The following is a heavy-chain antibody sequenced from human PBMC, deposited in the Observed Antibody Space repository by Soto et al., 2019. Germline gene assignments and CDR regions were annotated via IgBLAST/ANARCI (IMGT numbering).Heavy chain of an antibody. V-gene: IGHV4-34*01. CDR3: ARGLKLAAAGQFDY. J-gene: IGHJ4*02. CDR1: GGSFSGYY. D-gene: IGHD6-13*01. CDR2: INHSGST. Sequence: PLETQPLTCAVYGGSFSGYYWSWIRQPPGKGLEWIGEINHSGSTNYNPSLKGRVTISVDTSKNQFSLKLSSVTAADTAVYYCARGLKLAAAGQFDYWGQGTLVTVS.